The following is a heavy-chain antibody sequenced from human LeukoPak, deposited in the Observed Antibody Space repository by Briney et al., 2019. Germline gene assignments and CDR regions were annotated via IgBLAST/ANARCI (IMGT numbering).Heavy chain of an antibody. CDR3: ARAYCSGGSCYSDY. CDR2: IYYGGST. CDR1: GGSISSYY. J-gene: IGHJ4*02. D-gene: IGHD2-15*01. Sequence: SETLSLTCTVSGGSISSYYWSWTRQPPGKGLEWIGYIYYGGSTNYNPSLKSRITISVDTSKNQFSLKLSSVTAADTAVYYCARAYCSGGSCYSDYWGQGTLVTVSS. V-gene: IGHV4-59*01.